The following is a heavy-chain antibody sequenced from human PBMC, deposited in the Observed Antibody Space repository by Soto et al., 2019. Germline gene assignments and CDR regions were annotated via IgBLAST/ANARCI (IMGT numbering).Heavy chain of an antibody. V-gene: IGHV3-13*05. CDR2: LGAADDP. CDR3: ARAYSGRLPRRADYYYALDV. CDR1: GFTFSAYD. J-gene: IGHJ6*02. Sequence: EVQLVESGGGVVQPGGSLRLSCAASGFTFSAYDMHWVRQVPGKGLEWVSALGAADDPYYLRSVKGRFTISRENAKNSLYLPMNGLRAGDTAVYYCARAYSGRLPRRADYYYALDVWGQGTTVTVSS. D-gene: IGHD2-15*01.